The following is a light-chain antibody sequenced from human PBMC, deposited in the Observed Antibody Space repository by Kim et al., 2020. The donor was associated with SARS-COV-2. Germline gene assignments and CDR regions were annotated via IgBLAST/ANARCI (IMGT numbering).Light chain of an antibody. J-gene: IGKJ2*03. V-gene: IGKV4-1*01. CDR1: QTVLYNSNNKTY. CDR2: WAS. Sequence: MATLNCKSSQTVLYNSNNKTYLAWYKQNPGQAPKLLIYWASIRESGVSDRFSGNGSETDFTLTISSLQAEDVAVYYCQQYYSTPPSFGQGTKLEI. CDR3: QQYYSTPPS.